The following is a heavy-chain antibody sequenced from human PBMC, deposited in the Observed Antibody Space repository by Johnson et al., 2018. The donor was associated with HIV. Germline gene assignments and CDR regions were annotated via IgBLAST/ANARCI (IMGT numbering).Heavy chain of an antibody. CDR1: GFTFSSYA. Sequence: VQLVESGGGLVQPVGSLRLSCAASGFTFSSYAMHWVRQAPGKGLEYVSAISSNGGSTYYANSVKGRFTISRDNSKNTLYLQMGSLRAEDMAVYYCARDITGTTEGAFDIWCQGTMVTFSS. V-gene: IGHV3-64*01. J-gene: IGHJ3*02. CDR3: ARDITGTTEGAFDI. D-gene: IGHD1-7*01. CDR2: ISSNGGST.